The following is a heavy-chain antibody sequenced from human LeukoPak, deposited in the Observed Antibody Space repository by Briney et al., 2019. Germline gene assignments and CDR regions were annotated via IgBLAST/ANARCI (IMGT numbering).Heavy chain of an antibody. CDR1: GDRFASYW. CDR3: TMGGYCSGGGCPFFYY. Sequence: GESLKISCKGSGDRFASYWIGWVRQMPGKSLEWLGIMYPGDFDTRYSPSLQGQVTISVDKSISTAYLRWSSLKASDTAMYYCTMGGYCSGGGCPFFYYWGQGTLVTVSS. V-gene: IGHV5-51*01. CDR2: MYPGDFDT. D-gene: IGHD2-15*01. J-gene: IGHJ4*02.